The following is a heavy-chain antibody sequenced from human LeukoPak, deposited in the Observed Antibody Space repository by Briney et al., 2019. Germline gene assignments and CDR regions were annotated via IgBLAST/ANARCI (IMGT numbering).Heavy chain of an antibody. CDR2: ISYDGSNK. CDR1: GFTFSSYA. J-gene: IGHJ4*02. V-gene: IGHV3-30-3*01. Sequence: QSGRSLRLSCAASGFTFSSYAMHWVRQAPGKGLEWVAVISYDGSNKYYADSVKGRFTISRDNSKNTLYPQMNSLRAEDTAVYYCARGGYDSSGYPPMDFDYWGQGTLVTVSS. CDR3: ARGGYDSSGYPPMDFDY. D-gene: IGHD3-22*01.